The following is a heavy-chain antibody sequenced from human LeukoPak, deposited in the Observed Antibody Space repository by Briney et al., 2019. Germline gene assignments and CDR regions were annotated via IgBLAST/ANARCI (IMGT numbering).Heavy chain of an antibody. CDR3: ARLRVGTQYYFDY. Sequence: SETLSLTCAVSGYSISSGYYWGWIRQPPGKGLEWIGSIYHSGSTYYNPSLKSRVTISVDTSKNKFSLKLSSVTAADTAVYYCARLRVGTQYYFDYWGQGTLVTVSS. CDR2: IYHSGST. CDR1: GYSISSGYY. V-gene: IGHV4-38-2*01. D-gene: IGHD1-26*01. J-gene: IGHJ4*02.